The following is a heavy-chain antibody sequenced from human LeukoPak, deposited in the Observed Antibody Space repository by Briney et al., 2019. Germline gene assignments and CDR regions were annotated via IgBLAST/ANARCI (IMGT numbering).Heavy chain of an antibody. CDR2: ITYDGNNK. CDR1: GFTFSNYA. J-gene: IGHJ5*02. D-gene: IGHD6-13*01. Sequence: GGSLRLSCAASGFTFSNYAMHWVRQAPGKGLEWVAVITYDGNNKYYTDSVKGRFTISRDNSKNTLYLQMNSLRPEDTAVYHCARGGGSSTRGWFDPWGQGTLVTVSS. CDR3: ARGGGSSTRGWFDP. V-gene: IGHV3-30-3*01.